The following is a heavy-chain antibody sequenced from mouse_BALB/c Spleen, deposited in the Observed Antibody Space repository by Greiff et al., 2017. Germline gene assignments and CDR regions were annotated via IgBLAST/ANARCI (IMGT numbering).Heavy chain of an antibody. CDR3: ARGGNYVGYAMDY. J-gene: IGHJ4*01. V-gene: IGHV1-31*01. D-gene: IGHD2-1*01. Sequence: EVQLQQSGPELVKPGASVKIFCKASGYSFTGYYLHWVKQSHVKSLEWIGRINPYNGATSYNQNFKDKASLTVDKSSSTAYMELHSLTSEDSAVYYCARGGNYVGYAMDYWGQGTSVTVSS. CDR1: GYSFTGYY. CDR2: INPYNGAT.